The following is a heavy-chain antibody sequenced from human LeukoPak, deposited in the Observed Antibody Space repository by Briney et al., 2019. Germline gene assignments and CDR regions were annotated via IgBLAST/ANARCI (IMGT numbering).Heavy chain of an antibody. J-gene: IGHJ6*03. CDR1: GFTFSGSA. CDR2: IRSKANSYAT. Sequence: GSLXXXCAASGFTFSGSAMHWVRQASGKGLEWVGRIRSKANSYATAYAASVKGRFTISRDDSKKTAYMQMNSLKTEDTAVXXXXXXXXYXXXXXXXXXYYXXXXVWGKGTTXTISS. CDR3: XXXXXYXXXXXXXXXYYXXXXV. V-gene: IGHV3-73*01.